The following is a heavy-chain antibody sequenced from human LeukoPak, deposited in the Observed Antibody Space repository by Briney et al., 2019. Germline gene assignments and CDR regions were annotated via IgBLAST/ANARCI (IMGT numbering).Heavy chain of an antibody. J-gene: IGHJ4*02. CDR1: GYTFTSYD. CDR2: MNPNSGNT. V-gene: IGHV1-8*01. Sequence: GASVKVSCKASGYTFTSYDINWVRQATGQGLEWMGWMNPNSGNTGYAQKFQGRVTMTRNTSISTAYMELSSLRSEDTAVYYCARNSGYARGSDYWGQGTLVTVSS. D-gene: IGHD5-12*01. CDR3: ARNSGYARGSDY.